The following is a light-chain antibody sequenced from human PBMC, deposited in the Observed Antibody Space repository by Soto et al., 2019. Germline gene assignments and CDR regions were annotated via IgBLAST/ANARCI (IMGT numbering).Light chain of an antibody. J-gene: IGLJ3*02. CDR2: INTDGSH. V-gene: IGLV4-69*01. CDR1: SGYPNYA. Sequence: QLVLTQSPSASASLGASVKLTCTLSSGYPNYAIAWHQQQPERGPRYLMRINTDGSHTKGDGIPDRFSGSSSGAERYLTISSLQSEDEADYYCQTWGTGILVFGGGTQLTVL. CDR3: QTWGTGILV.